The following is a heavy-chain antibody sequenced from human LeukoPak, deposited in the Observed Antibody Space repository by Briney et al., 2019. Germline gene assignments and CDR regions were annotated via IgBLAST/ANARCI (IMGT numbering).Heavy chain of an antibody. CDR2: IYTSGST. V-gene: IGHV4-4*07. CDR1: GGSISSYY. J-gene: IGHJ4*02. D-gene: IGHD5-24*01. Sequence: PSETLSLTCTVSGGSISSYYWSWIRQPAGKGLEWIGRIYTSGSTNYNPSLKSRVTMSVDTSKNQFSLKLSSVTAADTAVYYCAREEVATTNKIPYYFDYWGQGTLVTVSS. CDR3: AREEVATTNKIPYYFDY.